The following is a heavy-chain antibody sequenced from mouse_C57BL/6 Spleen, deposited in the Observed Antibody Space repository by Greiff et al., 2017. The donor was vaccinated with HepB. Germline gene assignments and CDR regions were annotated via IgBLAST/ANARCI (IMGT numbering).Heavy chain of an antibody. CDR1: GFTFSSYA. J-gene: IGHJ4*01. V-gene: IGHV5-9-1*02. D-gene: IGHD1-1*01. CDR3: TRATVVARDYAMDY. CDR2: ISSGGDYI. Sequence: EVKLVESGEGLVKPGGSLKLSCAASGFTFSSYAMSWVRQTPEKRLEWVAYISSGGDYIYYADTVKGRFTIARDNARNTLYLQMSSLKSEDTAMYYCTRATVVARDYAMDYWGQGTSVTVSS.